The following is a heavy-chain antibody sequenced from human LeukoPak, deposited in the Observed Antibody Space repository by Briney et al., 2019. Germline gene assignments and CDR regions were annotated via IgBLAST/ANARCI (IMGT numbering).Heavy chain of an antibody. V-gene: IGHV1-69*04. CDR2: IIPILGIA. CDR1: AGTFSSYT. Sequence: SVKVSCKASAGTFSSYTISWVRQDPGQGLEWMGRIIPILGIANYAQKFLGRVTITADKSTSTAYMELSSLRSEDTAVYYCARDYYGSGPKDVWGQGTTVTVSS. D-gene: IGHD3-10*01. CDR3: ARDYYGSGPKDV. J-gene: IGHJ6*02.